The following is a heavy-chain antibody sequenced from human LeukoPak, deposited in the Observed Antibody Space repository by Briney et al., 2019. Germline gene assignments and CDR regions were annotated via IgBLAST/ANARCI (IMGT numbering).Heavy chain of an antibody. V-gene: IGHV3-30*18. CDR2: ISADGIDK. Sequence: GGSLRLSCAASGFPFSNYGMHWVRQAPGKGLEWVAVISADGIDKYYADSVKGRFAISRDNSKNTLYLQMSSLRPEDTAVYYCAKDKGREGDYWGQGNLVTVSS. CDR1: GFPFSNYG. J-gene: IGHJ4*02. CDR3: AKDKGREGDY.